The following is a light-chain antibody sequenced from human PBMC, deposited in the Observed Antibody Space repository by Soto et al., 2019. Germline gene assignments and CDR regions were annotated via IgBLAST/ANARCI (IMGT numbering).Light chain of an antibody. J-gene: IGLJ2*01. V-gene: IGLV1-44*01. CDR2: SNS. CDR1: SSNIGVNT. CDR3: APWDDSLNGVV. Sequence: QSVLTQPPSASGTPGQRVTISCSGSSSNIGVNTVNWYQQLPGTAPKLLIYSNSQRPSGVPDRFSGSRSGTSASLAISGLQSEDEADYYCAPWDDSLNGVVFGGGTKVNVL.